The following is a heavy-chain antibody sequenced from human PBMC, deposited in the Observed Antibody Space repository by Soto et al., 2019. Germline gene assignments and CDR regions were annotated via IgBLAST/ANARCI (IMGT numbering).Heavy chain of an antibody. V-gene: IGHV1-18*01. Sequence: QVHLVQSGAEVKKPGASVKVSCKASGYTFTSYGITWVRQAPGQGLEWMGWISAHNGNTDYAQKLQGRVIVTRDTSTSTAYMELASPISNDTAVYYCARGRYGFYWGQGALVIVSS. CDR2: ISAHNGNT. D-gene: IGHD1-1*01. CDR1: GYTFTSYG. J-gene: IGHJ4*02. CDR3: ARGRYGFY.